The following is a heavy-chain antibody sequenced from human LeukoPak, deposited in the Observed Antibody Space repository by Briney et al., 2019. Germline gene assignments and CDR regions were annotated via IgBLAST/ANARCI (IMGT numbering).Heavy chain of an antibody. CDR3: ARHSGSGTGRGTLAY. D-gene: IGHD1-1*01. CDR2: IFYSGTT. J-gene: IGHJ4*02. V-gene: IGHV4-39*01. CDR1: GDSISSNYYY. Sequence: SETLSLTCSVSGDSISSNYYYWGWIRQPPGKGLEWIGSIFYSGTTYYNPSLKSRVTMSIDTSKNQFSLTLTSVTAADTAVYYCARHSGSGTGRGTLAYWGQGTLVTVSS.